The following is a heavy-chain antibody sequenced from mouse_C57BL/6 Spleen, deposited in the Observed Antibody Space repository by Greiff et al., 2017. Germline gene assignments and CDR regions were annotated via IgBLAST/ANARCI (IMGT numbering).Heavy chain of an antibody. CDR1: GYTFTDYE. CDR3: TRWIITTGSSPRAMDY. CDR2: IDPETGGT. J-gene: IGHJ4*01. V-gene: IGHV1-15*01. D-gene: IGHD1-1*01. Sequence: VKLQESGAELVRPGASVTLSCKASGYTFTDYEMHWVKQTPVHGLEWIGAIDPETGGTAYNQKFKGKAILTADKSSSTAYMELRSLTSEDSAVYYCTRWIITTGSSPRAMDYWGQGTSVTVSS.